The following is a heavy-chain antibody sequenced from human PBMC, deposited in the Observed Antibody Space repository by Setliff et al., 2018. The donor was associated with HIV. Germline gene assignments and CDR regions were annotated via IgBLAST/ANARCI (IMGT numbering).Heavy chain of an antibody. V-gene: IGHV3-23*01. D-gene: IGHD3-22*01. CDR2: ISGSGGST. CDR3: VTDSKYDSSGYHYY. CDR1: GFAFSTYA. Sequence: PGGSLRLSCAASGFAFSTYAMSWVRQAPGKGLEWVSAISGSGGSTYYADSVKGRFTISRDNSKNTLYLQMNSLKSEDTAMYYCVTDSKYDSSGYHYYWGQGTLVTVSS. J-gene: IGHJ4*02.